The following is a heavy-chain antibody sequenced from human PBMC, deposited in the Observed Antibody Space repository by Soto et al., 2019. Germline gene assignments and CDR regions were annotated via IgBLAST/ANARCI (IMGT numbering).Heavy chain of an antibody. Sequence: SETLSLTCPVSGGSISSSSYYWGWIRHPPGKGLEWIGSIYYSGSPYYHPPQTSRVTISVDTSKNQFSLKLSSVTAADTAVYYCARVSLASQGTRPARGVFDYDGMDVWGQGNTVT. J-gene: IGHJ6*02. CDR1: GGSISSSSYY. V-gene: IGHV4-39*01. D-gene: IGHD1-1*01. CDR3: ARVSLASQGTRPARGVFDYDGMDV. CDR2: IYYSGSP.